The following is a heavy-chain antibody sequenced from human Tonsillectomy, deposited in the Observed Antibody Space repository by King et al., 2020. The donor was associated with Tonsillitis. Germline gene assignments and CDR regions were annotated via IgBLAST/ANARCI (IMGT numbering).Heavy chain of an antibody. J-gene: IGHJ4*02. CDR3: ARERTSSS. CDR1: GFTFSSYS. D-gene: IGHD6-13*01. CDR2: ISSSNTTI. Sequence: VQLVESGGGLVQPGGSLRLSCAASGFTFSSYSMNWVRQAPGKGLEWVSYISSSNTTIYYVDSVKGRFTISRDNAKTSLFLQMNSLRAEDTAVYYCARERTSSSWGQGTLVTVSS. V-gene: IGHV3-48*04.